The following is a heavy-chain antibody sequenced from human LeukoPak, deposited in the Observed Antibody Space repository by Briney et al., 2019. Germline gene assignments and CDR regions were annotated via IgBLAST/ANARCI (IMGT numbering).Heavy chain of an antibody. CDR2: IYYSGST. Sequence: SETPSLTCTVSGGSISSGDNYWSWIRQPPGKGLEWIGYIYYSGSTYYNPSLKSRVTISVDTSKNQFSLKLSSVTAADTAVYYCARGAMVRGVTTYYFDYWGQGTLVTVSS. D-gene: IGHD3-10*01. V-gene: IGHV4-30-4*01. J-gene: IGHJ4*02. CDR3: ARGAMVRGVTTYYFDY. CDR1: GGSISSGDNY.